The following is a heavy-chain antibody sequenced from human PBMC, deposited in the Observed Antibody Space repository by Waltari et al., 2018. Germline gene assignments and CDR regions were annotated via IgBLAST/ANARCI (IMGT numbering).Heavy chain of an antibody. CDR1: GFTFSNFW. CDR3: ARDQGVGATINAFDI. CDR2: IYHSGST. D-gene: IGHD1-26*01. Sequence: VPLVESGGGLVQPGGSLRLSCAASGFTFSNFWMSWVRQAPGRGLEWIGSIYHSGSTYYNPSLKSRVTISVDTSKNQFSLKLSSVTAADTAVYYCARDQGVGATINAFDIWGQGTMVTVSS. J-gene: IGHJ3*02. V-gene: IGHV4-4*02.